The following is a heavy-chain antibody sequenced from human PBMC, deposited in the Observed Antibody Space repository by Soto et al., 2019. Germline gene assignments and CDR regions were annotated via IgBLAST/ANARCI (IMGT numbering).Heavy chain of an antibody. CDR3: ARGGEGIGSFDS. CDR1: GGSFRSYY. CDR2: IYHNGKT. J-gene: IGHJ4*02. V-gene: IGHV4-59*03. D-gene: IGHD3-16*01. Sequence: QVQLQESGPRLVKPSETLSLNCTVSGGSFRSYYWSWIRHPAGKEPEWIGYIYHNGKTNINPSLNSRVTISLDMSNSQFSLKLNSMTAADTAVYYCARGGEGIGSFDSWGQGNSVTVSS.